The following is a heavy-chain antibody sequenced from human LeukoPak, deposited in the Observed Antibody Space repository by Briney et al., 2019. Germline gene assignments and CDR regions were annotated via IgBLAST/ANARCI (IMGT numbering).Heavy chain of an antibody. CDR2: IFSGGTI. D-gene: IGHD2-15*01. V-gene: IGHV3-53*01. J-gene: IGHJ6*02. Sequence: GGSLRLSCAASGFTVSSDYMSWVRQAPGKGLEWVSVIFSGGTIYYADSVKGRFTISRDNSKNTLYLQMNSLRAEDTAVYYCAKDVYCSGGSCYSDHYYYYGMDVWGQGTTVTVSS. CDR1: GFTVSSDY. CDR3: AKDVYCSGGSCYSDHYYYYGMDV.